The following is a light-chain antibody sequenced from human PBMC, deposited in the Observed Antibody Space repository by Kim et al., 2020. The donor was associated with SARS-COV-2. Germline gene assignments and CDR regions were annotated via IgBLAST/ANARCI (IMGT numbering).Light chain of an antibody. V-gene: IGKV1-5*03. CDR2: KAS. J-gene: IGKJ1*01. CDR1: QSISSW. CDR3: QQYNSYSKWT. Sequence: DIQMTQSPSTLSASVGDRVTITCRASQSISSWLAWYQQKPGKAPKLLIYKASSLESGVPSRFSGSGSGTEFTLTISSLQPDDFATYHCQQYNSYSKWTFGQGTKVDIK.